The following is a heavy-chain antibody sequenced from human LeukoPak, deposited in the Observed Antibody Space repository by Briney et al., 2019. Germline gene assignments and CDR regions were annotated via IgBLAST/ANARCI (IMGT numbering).Heavy chain of an antibody. J-gene: IGHJ3*02. D-gene: IGHD3-22*01. CDR1: GFTFSSYA. CDR3: AKVPGTMIVAVTDAVDI. Sequence: QTGGSLRLSCAASGFTFSSYAMSWVRQAPGKGLEWVSAISGSGGSTYYADSVKGRFTISRDNSKNTLYLQMNSLRAEDTAVYYCAKVPGTMIVAVTDAVDIWGQGTMVTVSS. CDR2: ISGSGGST. V-gene: IGHV3-23*01.